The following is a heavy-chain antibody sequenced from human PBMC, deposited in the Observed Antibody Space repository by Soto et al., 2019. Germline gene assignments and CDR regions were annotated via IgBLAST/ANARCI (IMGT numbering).Heavy chain of an antibody. J-gene: IGHJ6*02. CDR1: GGTFSSYA. CDR2: IIPILGTA. D-gene: IGHD2-2*01. Sequence: QVQLVQSGAEVKKPGSSVKVSCKASGGTFSSYAISWVRQAPGQGLEWMGGIIPILGTANYAQKFQGRVTITADESTSTAYMELSSLRSEDTAVYYCATRTVLVPAANYYYYGMDVWGQGTTVTVSS. V-gene: IGHV1-69*11. CDR3: ATRTVLVPAANYYYYGMDV.